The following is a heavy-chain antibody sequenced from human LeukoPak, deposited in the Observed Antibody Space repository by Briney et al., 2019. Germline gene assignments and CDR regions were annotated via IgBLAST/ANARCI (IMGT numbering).Heavy chain of an antibody. CDR1: GFTFDDYA. V-gene: IGHV3-9*01. Sequence: GGSLRLSCAAPGFTFDDYAMHWVRQAPGKGLEWVSGISWNSGTTDYADSVKGRFAISRDNAKNSVFLQMNSLRPEDTALYYCTKVPSGGPPDFWGEGTLVIVSS. CDR2: ISWNSGTT. D-gene: IGHD3-10*01. J-gene: IGHJ4*02. CDR3: TKVPSGGPPDF.